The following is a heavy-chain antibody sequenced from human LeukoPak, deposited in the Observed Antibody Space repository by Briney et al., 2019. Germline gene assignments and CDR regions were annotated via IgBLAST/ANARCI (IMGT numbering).Heavy chain of an antibody. J-gene: IGHJ4*02. CDR2: INPNSGGT. V-gene: IGHV1-2*02. CDR1: GYTFTGYY. Sequence: VASVKVSCKASGYTFTGYYMHWVRQAPGQGLEWMGWINPNSGGTNYAQKFQGRVTMTRDTSISTAYMELSRLRSDDTAVYYCARHTWGYYYDSSGYPDYWGQGTLVTVSS. CDR3: ARHTWGYYYDSSGYPDY. D-gene: IGHD3-22*01.